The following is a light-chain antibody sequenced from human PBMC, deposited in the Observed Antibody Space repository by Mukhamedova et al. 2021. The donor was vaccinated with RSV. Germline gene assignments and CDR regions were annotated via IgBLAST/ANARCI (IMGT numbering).Light chain of an antibody. CDR2: AAS. Sequence: LLLYAASRLESGVPSRFSGSGSGTDYTLTISSLQPEDFATYYCQQCGTFGQGTKLEIK. V-gene: IGKV1-NL1*01. CDR3: QQCGT. J-gene: IGKJ2*01.